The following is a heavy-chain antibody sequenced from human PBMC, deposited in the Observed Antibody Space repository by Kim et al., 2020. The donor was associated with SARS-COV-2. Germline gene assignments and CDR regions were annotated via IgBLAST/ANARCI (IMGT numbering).Heavy chain of an antibody. CDR3: AHSLYDSRTWFAP. CDR2: IYWDDDW. J-gene: IGHJ5*02. Sequence: SGPTLVNPTQTLTLTCSFSGFSLSTSGVGVGWIRQPPGQALEWLAVIYWDDDWRRSPSLKNRLTITKDTSKNQVVLTMTNMDPADTATYFCAHSLYDSRTWFAPWGQGILVSVSS. CDR1: GFSLSTSGVG. V-gene: IGHV2-5*02. D-gene: IGHD3-22*01.